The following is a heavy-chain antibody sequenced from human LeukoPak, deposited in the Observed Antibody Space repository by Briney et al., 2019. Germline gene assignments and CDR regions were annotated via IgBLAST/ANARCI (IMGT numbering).Heavy chain of an antibody. J-gene: IGHJ4*02. V-gene: IGHV3-23*01. Sequence: GGSLRLSCAASGFTFSSYAMSWVRQAPGKGLEWVSAISGSGGSTYYADSVKGRFTISRDNSKNTLCLQMNSLRAEDTAVYYCAKKGLNYDSIHYPIDYWGQGTLVTVSS. CDR2: ISGSGGST. CDR3: AKKGLNYDSIHYPIDY. D-gene: IGHD3-22*01. CDR1: GFTFSSYA.